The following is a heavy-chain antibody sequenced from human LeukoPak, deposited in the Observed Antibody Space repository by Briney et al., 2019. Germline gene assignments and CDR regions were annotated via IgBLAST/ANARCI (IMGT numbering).Heavy chain of an antibody. CDR3: ARDQCSGPNCQVALDY. J-gene: IGHJ4*02. V-gene: IGHV3-74*01. CDR1: GFTFSSYW. D-gene: IGHD2-2*01. Sequence: GGCLRVSCAASGFTFSSYWMHWVRQGPGKGLVWVSRVNSDGSRTSYADSVEGRFTISRDNAKNTLYLQMNSLRAEDTAVYYCARDQCSGPNCQVALDYWGQGTLVSVSS. CDR2: VNSDGSRT.